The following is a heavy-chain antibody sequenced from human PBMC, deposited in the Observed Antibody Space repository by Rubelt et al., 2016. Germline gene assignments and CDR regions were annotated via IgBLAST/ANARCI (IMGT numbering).Heavy chain of an antibody. D-gene: IGHD6-13*01. CDR1: GYNFTTYW. CDR3: GRGNSWYPL. CDR2: IDPSDSYI. Sequence: EVQLVQPGAEVKKPGESLRISCKGSGYNFTTYWISWVRQTPGKGLEWMGRIDPSDSYINYSPSFHGHVTISADKSISTAYLQWSSLKASDTAMYYCGRGNSWYPLWGQGTLVTVSS. J-gene: IGHJ4*02. V-gene: IGHV5-10-1*03.